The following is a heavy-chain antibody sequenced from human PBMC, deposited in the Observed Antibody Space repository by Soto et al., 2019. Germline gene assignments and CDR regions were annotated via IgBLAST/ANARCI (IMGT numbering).Heavy chain of an antibody. D-gene: IGHD2-15*01. CDR2: INAGNGNT. CDR3: ASRYCSGGSCSTPEYFQH. J-gene: IGHJ1*01. CDR1: GYTFTSYA. Sequence: ASVKVSCKASGYTFTSYAMHWVRQAPGQRLEWMGWINAGNGNTKYSQKFQGRVTITRDTSASTAYMELSSLRSEDTAVYYCASRYCSGGSCSTPEYFQHWGQGTLVTVSS. V-gene: IGHV1-3*01.